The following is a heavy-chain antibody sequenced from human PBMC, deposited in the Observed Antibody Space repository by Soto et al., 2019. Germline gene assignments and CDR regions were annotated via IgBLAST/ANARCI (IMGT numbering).Heavy chain of an antibody. Sequence: QVLLQESGPGLVQPSGTLSLSCAVSGGSISSNYFWGWVRQPPGKGLEWVGDISHSGSVNYNPSLKSRVTISIDKSKNQFSLKLNSVTAADTAVYYCARSFGWYAIDYWGQGTLVIVCS. CDR2: ISHSGSV. J-gene: IGHJ4*02. CDR3: ARSFGWYAIDY. D-gene: IGHD6-19*01. CDR1: GGSISSNYF. V-gene: IGHV4-4*02.